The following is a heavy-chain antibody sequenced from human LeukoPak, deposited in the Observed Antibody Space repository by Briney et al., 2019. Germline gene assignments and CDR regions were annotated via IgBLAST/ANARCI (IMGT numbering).Heavy chain of an antibody. D-gene: IGHD6-19*01. CDR3: VRDRKGEWLDQHDRFDI. Sequence: ASVKVSCKASGFTFSSYGISWMRQAPGQGLEWLGWIRAYKNTKKYAQTVQDRVTLTTPTSTITAYMELRTVRSDDTAMYYCVRDRKGEWLDQHDRFDIWGQGTMVIVSS. CDR2: IRAYKNTK. CDR1: GFTFSSYG. V-gene: IGHV1-18*01. J-gene: IGHJ3*02.